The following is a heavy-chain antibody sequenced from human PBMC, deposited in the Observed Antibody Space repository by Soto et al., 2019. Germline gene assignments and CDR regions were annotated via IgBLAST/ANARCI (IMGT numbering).Heavy chain of an antibody. CDR2: ISYDGSNK. CDR3: AKEYYYDSSGYGHSFDP. D-gene: IGHD3-22*01. CDR1: GFTFSSYG. J-gene: IGHJ5*02. V-gene: IGHV3-30*18. Sequence: QVQLVESGGGVVQPGRSLRLSCAASGFTFSSYGMHWVRQAPGKGLEWVAVISYDGSNKYYADSVKGRFTISRDNSKNTLYLQVNSLRAEDTAVYYCAKEYYYDSSGYGHSFDPWGQGTLVTVSS.